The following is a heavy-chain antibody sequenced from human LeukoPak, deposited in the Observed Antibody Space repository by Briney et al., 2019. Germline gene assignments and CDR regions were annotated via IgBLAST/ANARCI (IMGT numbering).Heavy chain of an antibody. CDR1: GYSFTSHY. CDR3: ARDRGRYSSSSRTLYYYYYYMDV. D-gene: IGHD6-6*01. V-gene: IGHV1-46*01. Sequence: ASVKVSCKASGYSFTSHYMHWVRQAPGQGLEWMGLINPRGTSTIYAEKFQGRVTMTRDMSTSTAYMELSSLRSEDTAVYYCARDRGRYSSSSRTLYYYYYYMDVWGKGTTVTVSS. J-gene: IGHJ6*03. CDR2: INPRGTST.